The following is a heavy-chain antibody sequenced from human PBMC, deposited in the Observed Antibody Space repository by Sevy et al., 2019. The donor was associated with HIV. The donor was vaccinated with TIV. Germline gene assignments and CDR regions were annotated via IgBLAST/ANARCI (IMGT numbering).Heavy chain of an antibody. CDR2: IYYSGST. Sequence: SETLSLTCTVSGGSISSSSYYWGWIRQPPGKGLEWIGSIYYSGSTYYNPSLKSRVTISVDTSKTQFSLKLSSVTAADTAVYYCAGRPGRFGELLSTDWYFDLWGRGTLVTVSS. J-gene: IGHJ2*01. CDR3: AGRPGRFGELLSTDWYFDL. CDR1: GGSISSSSYY. V-gene: IGHV4-39*01. D-gene: IGHD3-10*01.